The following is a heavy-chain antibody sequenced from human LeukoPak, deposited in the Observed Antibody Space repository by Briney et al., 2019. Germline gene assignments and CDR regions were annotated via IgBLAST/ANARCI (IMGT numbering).Heavy chain of an antibody. J-gene: IGHJ4*02. CDR2: IRYDGSNK. Sequence: GGSLRLSCAASGFTFSSYGMHWVRQGPGKGLEWVAFIRYDGSNKHYADSVKGRFTISRDNSKNTVYLQMNSLRPEDTAVYYCAKDEYYYDSSGYRKRGPYYFDYWGQGTLVTVSS. CDR1: GFTFSSYG. V-gene: IGHV3-30*02. CDR3: AKDEYYYDSSGYRKRGPYYFDY. D-gene: IGHD3-22*01.